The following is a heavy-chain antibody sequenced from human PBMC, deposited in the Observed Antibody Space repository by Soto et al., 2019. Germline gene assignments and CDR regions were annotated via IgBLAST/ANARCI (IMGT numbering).Heavy chain of an antibody. D-gene: IGHD1-7*01. CDR1: GSIFSGYC. CDR3: ARDGIGGTVFRGFCDY. V-gene: IGHV3-33*01. Sequence: QKYLVESGGGLVQPGGSLRLSCVASGSIFSGYCMHWVRQAPGKGLEWVAVIWYDGSNKYYADSVKGRFTISRDNSKNMLYLQMDSLRAEDTAVYYCARDGIGGTVFRGFCDYWGQGTLVTVSS. J-gene: IGHJ4*02. CDR2: IWYDGSNK.